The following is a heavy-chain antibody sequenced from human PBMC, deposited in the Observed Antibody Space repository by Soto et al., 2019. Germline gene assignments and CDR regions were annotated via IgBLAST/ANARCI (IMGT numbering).Heavy chain of an antibody. Sequence: ASVKVSCKASGYTFGHFYITWVRQAPGQGLEWMGAISPHNRNTNYAEKFRGRVTMTTDTSTTTAYMELRSLRSDDTAVYYCARDEGGYDILTGYYKAHHSDQCGQGAVVTVSS. CDR2: ISPHNRNT. CDR3: ARDEGGYDILTGYYKAHHSDQ. J-gene: IGHJ4*02. CDR1: GYTFGHFY. D-gene: IGHD3-9*01. V-gene: IGHV1-18*01.